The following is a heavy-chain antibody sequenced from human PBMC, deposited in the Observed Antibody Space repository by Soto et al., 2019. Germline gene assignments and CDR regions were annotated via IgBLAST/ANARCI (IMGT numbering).Heavy chain of an antibody. J-gene: IGHJ4*02. CDR3: ARPQDYSGDLDD. CDR1: GYTFSNYD. V-gene: IGHV1-18*04. CDR2: ISTYNGNT. Sequence: QVQLMQSGPEVKKPGASVKVSCKASGYTFSNYDITWVRQAPGQGLEWMGWISTYNGNTDYAQKLQGRVTMTTDTSTSTAYMELGSLRSDDTAVYYCARPQDYSGDLDDWGQGTLVTVSS. D-gene: IGHD2-15*01.